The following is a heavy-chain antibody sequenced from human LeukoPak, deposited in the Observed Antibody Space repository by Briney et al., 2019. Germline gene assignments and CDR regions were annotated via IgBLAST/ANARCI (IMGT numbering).Heavy chain of an antibody. D-gene: IGHD7-27*01. V-gene: IGHV5-51*01. CDR2: IYPGDSDT. CDR1: GYTFSSYW. CDR3: AKEAKSGLGMGIDN. Sequence: GESLKISCKGSGYTFSSYWIAWVRQMPGKGLEWMGSIYPGDSDTRYSPSFQAQVTISADKSISTAYLQWSSQKASDTARYYCAKEAKSGLGMGIDNWGQGALVTVSS. J-gene: IGHJ4*02.